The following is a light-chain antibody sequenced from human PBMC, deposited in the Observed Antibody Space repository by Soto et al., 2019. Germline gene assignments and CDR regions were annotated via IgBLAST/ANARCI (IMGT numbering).Light chain of an antibody. CDR3: QQYGSSPFT. Sequence: EIVLAQSPGTLSLSPGERATLSCRASQSVSSNYLTWYQQKPGQAPRLLIYGASSRATGIPDRFSGSGSGTAFTLAISRLEPEDFGVYYCQQYGSSPFTFGPGTKVDIK. J-gene: IGKJ3*01. V-gene: IGKV3-20*01. CDR2: GAS. CDR1: QSVSSNY.